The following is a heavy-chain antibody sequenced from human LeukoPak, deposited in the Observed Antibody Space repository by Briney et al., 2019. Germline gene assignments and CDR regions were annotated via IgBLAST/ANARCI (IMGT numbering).Heavy chain of an antibody. V-gene: IGHV3-7*01. J-gene: IGHJ4*02. CDR1: GFTFSSYW. Sequence: GGSLRLSCAASGFTFSSYWMSWVRQAPGKGLEWVANIKQDGSEKYYVDSVKGRFTISRDNARNSLYLRMNSLRAEDTAVYYCARGGGYCSSTSCYPRLFDYWGQGTLVTVSS. CDR3: ARGGGYCSSTSCYPRLFDY. CDR2: IKQDGSEK. D-gene: IGHD2-2*01.